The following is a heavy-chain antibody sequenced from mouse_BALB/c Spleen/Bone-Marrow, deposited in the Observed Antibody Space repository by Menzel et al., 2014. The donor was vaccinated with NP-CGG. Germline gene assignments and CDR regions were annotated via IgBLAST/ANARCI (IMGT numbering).Heavy chain of an antibody. CDR1: GYSFTGYT. CDR3: ARHGYGNYVAMDY. J-gene: IGHJ4*01. Sequence: VQLQQPGPELVKPGASMKISCKASGYSFTGYTMNWVKQSHGKNLEWIGHINPYNGGTSQNQKFKGKATLTVDKSSGTAYMELLSLTPEDSAVYYCARHGYGNYVAMDYWGQGTSVTVSS. D-gene: IGHD2-10*02. CDR2: INPYNGGT. V-gene: IGHV1-18*01.